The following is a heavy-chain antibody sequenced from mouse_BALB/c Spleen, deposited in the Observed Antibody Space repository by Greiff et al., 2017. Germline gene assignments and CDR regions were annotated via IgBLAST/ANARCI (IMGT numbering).Heavy chain of an antibody. D-gene: IGHD3-1*01. J-gene: IGHJ1*01. CDR3: VRPLGLRDGDWYFDV. Sequence: EVKLMESGGGLVQPKGSLKLSCAASGFTFNTYAMNWVRQAPGKGLEWVARIRSKSNNYATYYADSVKDRFTISRDDSQSMLYLQMNNLKTEDTAMYYCVRPLGLRDGDWYFDVWGAGTTVTVSS. CDR1: GFTFNTYA. V-gene: IGHV10-1*02. CDR2: IRSKSNNYAT.